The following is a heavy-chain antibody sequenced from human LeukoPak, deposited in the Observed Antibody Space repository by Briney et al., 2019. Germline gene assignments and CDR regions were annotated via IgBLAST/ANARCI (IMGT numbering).Heavy chain of an antibody. D-gene: IGHD3-10*01. Sequence: SETLSLTCAVYGGSFSGNYWSWIRQPPGKGLEWIGEINHSGSTNYNPSLKSRVTISVDTSKNQFSLKLSSVTAADTAVYYCANRYGSGSYHERDYWGQGTLVTVSS. CDR1: GGSFSGNY. V-gene: IGHV4-34*01. CDR2: INHSGST. J-gene: IGHJ4*02. CDR3: ANRYGSGSYHERDY.